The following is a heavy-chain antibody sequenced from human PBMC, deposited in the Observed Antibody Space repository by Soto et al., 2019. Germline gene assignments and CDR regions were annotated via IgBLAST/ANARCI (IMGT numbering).Heavy chain of an antibody. CDR1: GYSISSSNW. CDR2: IYYSGST. D-gene: IGHD3-10*01. J-gene: IGHJ6*03. CDR3: ARKYGGYYYMDV. Sequence: PSETLSLTCAVSGYSISSSNWWGWIRQPPGKGLEWIGYIYYSGSTYYNPSLKSRLTMSVDTSKNQFSLKLSSVTAVDTAVYYCARKYGGYYYMDVWGQGTTVTVSS. V-gene: IGHV4-28*01.